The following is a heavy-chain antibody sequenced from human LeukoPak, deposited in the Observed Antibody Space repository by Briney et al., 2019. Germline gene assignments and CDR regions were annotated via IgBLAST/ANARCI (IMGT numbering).Heavy chain of an antibody. V-gene: IGHV1-2*03. D-gene: IGHD6-19*01. Sequence: GASVKVSCKASGYTFTGYYMHWVQQTPGQGLEWMGWINPNGGGTNYAQKFQGRVTLTRDTSITTAYLEVTRLESDDTATYFCARENNSGWYRKAAFDYWGQGALVTVTS. CDR3: ARENNSGWYRKAAFDY. CDR2: INPNGGGT. CDR1: GYTFTGYY. J-gene: IGHJ4*02.